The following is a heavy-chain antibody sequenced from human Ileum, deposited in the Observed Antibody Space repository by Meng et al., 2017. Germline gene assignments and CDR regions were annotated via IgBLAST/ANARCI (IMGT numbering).Heavy chain of an antibody. V-gene: IGHV4-4*02. CDR3: VRNDYCSGGTCYPHFDY. Sequence: QVQVKESGPGLVKPSGTLSLTCAVSGGSINSYVWWSWVRQAPGKGLEWIGEIYPGGSINYNPSLKSRVTISADTSKNQFSLSLDSVTAADTAVYYCVRNDYCSGGTCYPHFDYWGQGTLVTVSS. CDR2: IYPGGSI. D-gene: IGHD2-15*01. J-gene: IGHJ4*02. CDR1: GGSINSYVW.